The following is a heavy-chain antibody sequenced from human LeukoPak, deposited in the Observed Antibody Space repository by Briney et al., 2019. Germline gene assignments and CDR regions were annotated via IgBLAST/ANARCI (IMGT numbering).Heavy chain of an antibody. V-gene: IGHV1-8*01. Sequence: ASVKVSCKASGYTFTSYDINWVRQATGQGLEWMGWMNPNRGNTGYAQKFQGRVTMTRNTSISTAYMELSSLRSEDTAVYYCARGFCSSTSCYSPWGQGTLVTVSS. CDR2: MNPNRGNT. D-gene: IGHD2-2*01. CDR1: GYTFTSYD. J-gene: IGHJ5*02. CDR3: ARGFCSSTSCYSP.